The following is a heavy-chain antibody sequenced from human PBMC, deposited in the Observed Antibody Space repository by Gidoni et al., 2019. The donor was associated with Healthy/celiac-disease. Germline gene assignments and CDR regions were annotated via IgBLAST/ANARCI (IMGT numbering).Heavy chain of an antibody. CDR1: VGTFSSYA. Sequence: HVQLVQSGPEVTKPGSSVKVSCKASVGTFSSYAISWVRQAPGQGLEWMGGIIPIFGTANYAQKFQGRVTITADESTSTAYMELSSLRSEDTAVYYCARGAGITGTTHSFDYWGQGTLVTVSS. J-gene: IGHJ4*02. CDR3: ARGAGITGTTHSFDY. CDR2: IIPIFGTA. D-gene: IGHD1-7*01. V-gene: IGHV1-69*01.